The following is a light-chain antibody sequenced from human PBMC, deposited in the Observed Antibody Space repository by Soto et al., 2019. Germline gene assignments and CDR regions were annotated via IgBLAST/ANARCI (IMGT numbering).Light chain of an antibody. J-gene: IGKJ3*01. Sequence: EIVLTQSPGTLSLSPGERATFSCRASQSVSSNYLAWYQQKPGQAPRLLIYGASSRATGTPDRFSGSGSGTDFTLTISSLQPEDFATYYCQQSYSTHSTFGPGTKVDIK. V-gene: IGKV3-20*01. CDR3: QQSYSTHST. CDR1: QSVSSNY. CDR2: GAS.